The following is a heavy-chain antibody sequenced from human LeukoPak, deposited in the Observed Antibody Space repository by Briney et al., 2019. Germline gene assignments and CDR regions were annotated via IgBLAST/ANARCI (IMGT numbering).Heavy chain of an antibody. CDR2: IYYTGST. J-gene: IGHJ6*02. V-gene: IGHV4-59*08. CDR1: GGSISSYY. Sequence: SETLSLTCTVSGGSISSYYWTWIRQPPGKGLEWIGYIYYTGSTNYRPSLKSRVTISVDTSRNQLSLKLSSVTAADTAVYYCVRQDVVVITAATYYYGMDVWGQGTTVTVSS. D-gene: IGHD2-2*01. CDR3: VRQDVVVITAATYYYGMDV.